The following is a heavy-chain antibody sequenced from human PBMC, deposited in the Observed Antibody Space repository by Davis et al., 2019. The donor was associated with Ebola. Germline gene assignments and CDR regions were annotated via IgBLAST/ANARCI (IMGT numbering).Heavy chain of an antibody. CDR1: GFTFSTYA. Sequence: GESPKILCAASGFTFSTYAIHWFRQAPVTGLEWVSGINWNGGSTGYADSVKGRFTISRDNSKNTLYLEMNSLRVEDTAVYYCTRARYHDYWGQGTLVTVSS. J-gene: IGHJ4*02. CDR2: INWNGGST. V-gene: IGHV3-20*04. CDR3: TRARYHDY. D-gene: IGHD2-2*01.